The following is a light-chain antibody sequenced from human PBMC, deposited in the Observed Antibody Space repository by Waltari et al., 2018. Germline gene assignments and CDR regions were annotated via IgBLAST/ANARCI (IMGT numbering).Light chain of an antibody. J-gene: IGKJ1*01. CDR3: QHYVSLPVT. Sequence: EIVLTQSPDTLSLSPGERATLSCRASQSVSRALAWYQQNPGQAPRLLIYGASNRATGIPDRFSGSGSGTDFSLIISRLEPEDFAVYYCQHYVSLPVTFGQGTKVEIK. CDR1: QSVSRA. CDR2: GAS. V-gene: IGKV3-20*01.